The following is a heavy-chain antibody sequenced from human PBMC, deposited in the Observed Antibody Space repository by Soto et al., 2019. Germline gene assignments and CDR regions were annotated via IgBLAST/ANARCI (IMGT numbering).Heavy chain of an antibody. Sequence: SETLSLTCTVSGGSISSYYWSWIRQPPGKGLEWIGYIYYSGSTNYNPSLKSRVTISVDTSKNQFSLKLSSVTAADTAVYYCARHWGYNWNDGLGVVWETTHAFDIWGQGTMVTVSS. V-gene: IGHV4-59*08. CDR2: IYYSGST. D-gene: IGHD1-20*01. J-gene: IGHJ3*02. CDR1: GGSISSYY. CDR3: ARHWGYNWNDGLGVVWETTHAFDI.